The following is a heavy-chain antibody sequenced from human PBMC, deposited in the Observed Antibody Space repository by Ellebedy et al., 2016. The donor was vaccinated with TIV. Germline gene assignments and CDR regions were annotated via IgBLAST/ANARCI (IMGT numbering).Heavy chain of an antibody. CDR1: GFTFSSYD. V-gene: IGHV3-48*03. CDR2: LSGSASVP. J-gene: IGHJ5*02. D-gene: IGHD3-16*01. Sequence: PGRSLRLSCAVSGFTFSSYDMNWVRQAPGKRLAWVSYLSGSASVPAYADSVKGRFTISRDNARTSLYLQMNSLRVDDTAMYYCARSYGARTSGPWGQGTLVTVSS. CDR3: ARSYGARTSGP.